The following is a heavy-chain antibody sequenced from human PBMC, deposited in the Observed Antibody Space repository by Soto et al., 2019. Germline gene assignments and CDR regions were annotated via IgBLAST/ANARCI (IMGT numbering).Heavy chain of an antibody. V-gene: IGHV4-4*02. CDR3: ARWDAWFGEKPR. J-gene: IGHJ4*02. CDR2: IYHSGST. Sequence: QVQLQESGPGLVKPSGTLSLTCAVSGGSISSSNWWSWVRQPPGKGLEWIGEIYHSGSTNYNPSLKSRVTISVDQSKNPFSLQLSSVTAADTAVYYCARWDAWFGEKPRWGQGTLVTVSS. D-gene: IGHD3-10*01. CDR1: GGSISSSNW.